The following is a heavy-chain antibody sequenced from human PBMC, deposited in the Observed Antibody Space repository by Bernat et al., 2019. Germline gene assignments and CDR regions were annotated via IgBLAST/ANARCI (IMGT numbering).Heavy chain of an antibody. D-gene: IGHD4-17*01. Sequence: QVQLQESGPGLVKLSGTLSLTCAVSGGSISSSNWWSWVRQPPGKGLEGIGEIYHSGSTNYNPSLKSRVTISVDKSKNQFSLKLSSVTAADTAVYYCARGVLTVTTLYYYYGMDVWGQGTTVTVSS. J-gene: IGHJ6*02. CDR3: ARGVLTVTTLYYYYGMDV. V-gene: IGHV4-4*02. CDR2: IYHSGST. CDR1: GGSISSSNW.